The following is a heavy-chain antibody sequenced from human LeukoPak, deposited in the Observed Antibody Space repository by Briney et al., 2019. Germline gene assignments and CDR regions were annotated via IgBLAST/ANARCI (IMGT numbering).Heavy chain of an antibody. V-gene: IGHV3-23*01. CDR1: GFPFRSHA. D-gene: IGHD2-21*01. CDR3: VREAGYCGPVCVKTNWFDP. Sequence: GGSLRLSCAASGFPFRSHAMSWVRQPPGKGLEWVAAISNGNTYYADSVKGRFIISRDDSKNTLYLQMNSLRDDDTALYYCVREAGYCGPVCVKTNWFDPWGQGTLVTVS. CDR2: ISNGNT. J-gene: IGHJ5*02.